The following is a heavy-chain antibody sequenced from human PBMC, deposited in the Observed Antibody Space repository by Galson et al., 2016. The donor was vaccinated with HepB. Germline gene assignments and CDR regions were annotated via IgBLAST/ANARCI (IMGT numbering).Heavy chain of an antibody. V-gene: IGHV3-53*01. J-gene: IGHJ6*02. CDR3: ARDPGFRSGMNV. CDR1: GFIVSNDY. CDR2: SYGDGST. Sequence: SLRLSCAASGFIVSNDYMNWVRQAPGKGLEWLSVSYGDGSTYYAESVRGRFTISRDNSKNSVFLQMNNLRAEDTAVYYCARDPGFRSGMNVWGQGTTVTVSS.